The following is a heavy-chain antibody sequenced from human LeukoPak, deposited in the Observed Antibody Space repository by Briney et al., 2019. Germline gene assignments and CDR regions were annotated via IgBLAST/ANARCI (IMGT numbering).Heavy chain of an antibody. CDR2: IYYGGST. D-gene: IGHD3-9*01. CDR3: ARVLEGFDWDRYFDL. Sequence: SETLSLTCTVSGGSISSYYWSWIRQPPGKGLEWIGYIYYGGSTNYNPSLKSRVTIPVDTSKNQFSLKLSSVTAADTAVYYCARVLEGFDWDRYFDLWGRGTLVTVSS. V-gene: IGHV4-59*01. J-gene: IGHJ2*01. CDR1: GGSISSYY.